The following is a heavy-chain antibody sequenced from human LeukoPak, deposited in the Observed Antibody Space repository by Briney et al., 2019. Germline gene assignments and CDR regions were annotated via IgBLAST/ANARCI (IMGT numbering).Heavy chain of an antibody. CDR1: GGSISSYY. Sequence: SETLSLTCTVSGGSISSYYWSWIRQPAGKGLEWIGRIYTSGSTNYNPSLKSRVTMSVDTSKNQFSLKLSSVTAADTAVYYCARVSQWLVLKYFDYWGQGTLVTVSS. J-gene: IGHJ4*02. CDR2: IYTSGST. V-gene: IGHV4-4*07. D-gene: IGHD6-19*01. CDR3: ARVSQWLVLKYFDY.